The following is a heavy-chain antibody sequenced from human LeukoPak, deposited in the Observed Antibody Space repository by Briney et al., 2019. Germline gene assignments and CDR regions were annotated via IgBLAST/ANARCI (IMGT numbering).Heavy chain of an antibody. Sequence: GESLKISCKGSGYSFTSYWIGWVRQMPGKGLKWMGIIYPGDSDTRYSPSFQGQVTISADKSISTAYLQWSSLKASDTAMYYCARHGAYSSSWFRWFDPWGQGTLVTVSS. CDR2: IYPGDSDT. J-gene: IGHJ5*02. V-gene: IGHV5-51*01. D-gene: IGHD6-13*01. CDR1: GYSFTSYW. CDR3: ARHGAYSSSWFRWFDP.